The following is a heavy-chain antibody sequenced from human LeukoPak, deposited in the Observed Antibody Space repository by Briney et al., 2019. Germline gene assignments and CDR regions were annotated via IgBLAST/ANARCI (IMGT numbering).Heavy chain of an antibody. J-gene: IGHJ4*02. CDR1: EGSISSSSYY. D-gene: IGHD5-24*01. CDR2: ISYSGNT. Sequence: PSETLSLTCTVSEGSISSSSYYWGWIRQPPGKGLEWIGSISYSGNTYYNPSLKSRVTISVDTSENQFSLKLSSVTAADTAVYYCARDDRHGYNYASFDYWGQGTLVTVSS. CDR3: ARDDRHGYNYASFDY. V-gene: IGHV4-39*07.